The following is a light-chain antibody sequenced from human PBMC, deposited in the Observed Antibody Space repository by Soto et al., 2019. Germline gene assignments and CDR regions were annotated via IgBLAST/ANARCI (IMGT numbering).Light chain of an antibody. CDR1: QGVSRA. CDR2: GAS. J-gene: IGKJ4*01. Sequence: EIVMTQSPATLSVSLGETATVSCRASQGVSRAVAWYQHKPGKAPRLLVVGASSMATGVPGRFSGSGSGTDFTLTISSLQSEDFAVYYCQQYRRWPPLTFGDGTAVEIK. V-gene: IGKV3-15*01. CDR3: QQYRRWPPLT.